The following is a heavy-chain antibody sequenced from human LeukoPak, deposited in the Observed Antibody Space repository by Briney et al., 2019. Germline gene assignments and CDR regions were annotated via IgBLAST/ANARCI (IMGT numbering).Heavy chain of an antibody. CDR3: ARDMGPYSSGWYELGYFDY. J-gene: IGHJ4*02. V-gene: IGHV3-66*01. D-gene: IGHD6-19*01. CDR1: GFTVSSNY. CDR2: IYSGGST. Sequence: GGSLRLSCAASGFTVSSNYMSWVRQAPGKGLEWVSVIYSGGSTYYADSVKGRFTISRDNPKNTLYLQMNSLRAEDTAVYYCARDMGPYSSGWYELGYFDYWGQGTLVTVSS.